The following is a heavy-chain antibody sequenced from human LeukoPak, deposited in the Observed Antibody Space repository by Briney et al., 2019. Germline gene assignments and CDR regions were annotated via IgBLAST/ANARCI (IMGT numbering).Heavy chain of an antibody. CDR1: GFTFSNYA. D-gene: IGHD2-2*02. CDR3: AKSYRYFDF. J-gene: IGHJ4*02. CDR2: ITNSGVST. V-gene: IGHV3-23*01. Sequence: GGSLRLSCAASGFTFSNYAMNWVRQAPGKGLEWVSGITNSGVSTYCADSVKGRFTISRDNSKNTLYLQMNSLRAEDTAVYYCAKSYRYFDFWGQGTLVSVSS.